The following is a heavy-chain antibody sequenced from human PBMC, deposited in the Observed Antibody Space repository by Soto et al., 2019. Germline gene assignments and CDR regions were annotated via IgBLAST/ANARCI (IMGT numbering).Heavy chain of an antibody. V-gene: IGHV1-69*01. CDR1: GGTFSSYA. D-gene: IGHD3-22*01. CDR3: AASAHFSYDSSGYFDY. CDR2: INPIFGTA. J-gene: IGHJ4*02. Sequence: QVQLVQSGAEVKKPGSSVKVSCKASGGTFSSYAISWVRQAPGQGLEWMGGINPIFGTANYAQKFQGRVTITADESTSTAYMELSSLRSEDTAVYYCAASAHFSYDSSGYFDYWGQGTLVTVSS.